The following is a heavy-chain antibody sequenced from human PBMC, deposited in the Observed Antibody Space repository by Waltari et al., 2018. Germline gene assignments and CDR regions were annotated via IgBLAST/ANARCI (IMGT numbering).Heavy chain of an antibody. J-gene: IGHJ5*02. CDR1: GYTFTGYY. CDR2: INPNSGGT. CDR3: ARVGYFGPHNWFDP. D-gene: IGHD5-18*01. V-gene: IGHV1-2*06. Sequence: QVQLVQSGAEVKKPGASVKVSCKASGYTFTGYYMHWVRQAPGQGLEWMGRINPNSGGTNYAQKFQGRVTMPRDTSISTAYMELSRLRSDDTAGYYCARVGYFGPHNWFDPWGQGTLVTVSS.